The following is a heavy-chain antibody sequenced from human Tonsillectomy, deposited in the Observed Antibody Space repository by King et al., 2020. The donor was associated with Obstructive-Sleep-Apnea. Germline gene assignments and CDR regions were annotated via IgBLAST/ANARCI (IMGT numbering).Heavy chain of an antibody. CDR3: SKAAEWLVIDHYYYYGMDV. D-gene: IGHD3-3*01. CDR1: EFTFSMYG. J-gene: IGHJ6*02. V-gene: IGHV3-30*02. Sequence: VQLVESGGGVVQPGGSLRLSCAASEFTFSMYGMHWVRQAPGKGLEWVAFIRYDGSNKYYEDSVKGRFTISRDNSKNTLYLQMNSLRAEDTGVYYCSKAAEWLVIDHYYYYGMDVWGQGTTVTVSS. CDR2: IRYDGSNK.